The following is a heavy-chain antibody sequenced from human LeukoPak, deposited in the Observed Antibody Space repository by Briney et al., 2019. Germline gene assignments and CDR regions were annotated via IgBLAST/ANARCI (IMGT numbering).Heavy chain of an antibody. CDR1: GGTFSSYA. CDR3: ARSILPPGIAAATNWFDP. Sequence: SVKVSCKASGGTFSSYAISWVRQAPGQGLEWMGGIIPIFGTANYAQKFQGRVTITADESTSTAYMELSSLRSEDTAVYYCARSILPPGIAAATNWFDPWGQGTLVTVSS. V-gene: IGHV1-69*13. D-gene: IGHD6-13*01. CDR2: IIPIFGTA. J-gene: IGHJ5*02.